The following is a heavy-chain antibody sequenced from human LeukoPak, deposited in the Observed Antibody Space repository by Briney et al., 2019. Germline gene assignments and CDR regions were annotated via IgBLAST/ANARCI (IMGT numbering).Heavy chain of an antibody. D-gene: IGHD6-13*01. Sequence: ASEKVSCKASGYTFTSYGISWVPQAPGQGLAWMDWISAYNGNPNYAQKLQATVTMTTETSTSPAYTKLTSLRAHYTAVKCPASAWAVFPPQVVRESSAFEIWGQGTIVTVSS. V-gene: IGHV1-18*01. J-gene: IGHJ3*02. CDR3: ASAWAVFPPQVVRESSAFEI. CDR1: GYTFTSYG. CDR2: ISAYNGNP.